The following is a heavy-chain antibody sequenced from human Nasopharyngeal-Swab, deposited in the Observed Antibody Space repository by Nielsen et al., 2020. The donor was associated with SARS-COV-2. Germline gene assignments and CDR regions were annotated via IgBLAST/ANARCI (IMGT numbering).Heavy chain of an antibody. Sequence: EGSLRLSCAASGFTFSSYGMHWVRQAPGKGLEWEAFISNDGSDKYYADSVKGRFTISRDNAKNTVYLQMNSLRGEDTAVYYCTRVDVHDAFDMWGQGTMVTVSS. J-gene: IGHJ3*02. D-gene: IGHD3-16*01. CDR1: GFTFSSYG. V-gene: IGHV3-30*03. CDR3: TRVDVHDAFDM. CDR2: ISNDGSDK.